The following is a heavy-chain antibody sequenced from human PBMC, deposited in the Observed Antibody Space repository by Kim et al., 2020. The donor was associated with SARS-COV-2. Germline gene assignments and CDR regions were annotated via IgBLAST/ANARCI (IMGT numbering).Heavy chain of an antibody. J-gene: IGHJ3*02. CDR3: ARVKTTGYSSDKREDAFDI. CDR1: GYTFTGYY. Sequence: ASVKVSCKASGYTFTGYYMHWVRQAPGQGLEWMGRINPNSGGTNYAQKFQGRVTMTRDTSISTAYMELSRLRSDDTAVYYCARVKTTGYSSDKREDAFDIWGQGTMVTVSS. CDR2: INPNSGGT. D-gene: IGHD6-19*01. V-gene: IGHV1-2*06.